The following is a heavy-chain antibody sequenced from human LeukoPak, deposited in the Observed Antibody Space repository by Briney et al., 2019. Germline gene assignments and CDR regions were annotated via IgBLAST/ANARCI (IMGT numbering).Heavy chain of an antibody. Sequence: SETLSLTCTVSGGSISSYYWSWIRQPAGKGLEWIGRLYTSGSTNYNPSLKSRVTMSLDTSKNQLSLRLTSVTAADTAVYYCARHPFATPFDHWGRGTLVTVSS. J-gene: IGHJ4*02. CDR3: ARHPFATPFDH. CDR2: LYTSGST. CDR1: GGSISSYY. D-gene: IGHD2-15*01. V-gene: IGHV4-4*07.